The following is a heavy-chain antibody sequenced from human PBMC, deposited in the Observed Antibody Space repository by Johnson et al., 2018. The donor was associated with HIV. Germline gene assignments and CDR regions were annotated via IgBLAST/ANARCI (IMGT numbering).Heavy chain of an antibody. CDR3: AKTLSPYYYDSSGYYQPFDAFDI. CDR1: GFTFSSYG. J-gene: IGHJ3*02. D-gene: IGHD3-22*01. V-gene: IGHV3-33*06. Sequence: QVQLVESGGGVVQPGRSLRLSCAASGFTFSSYGMHWVRQAPGQGLEWVAVIWYDGSNRYYADSVKGRFTISRDNSKNTLYLQMNSLRAEDSAVYYCAKTLSPYYYDSSGYYQPFDAFDIWGQGTMVTVSS. CDR2: IWYDGSNR.